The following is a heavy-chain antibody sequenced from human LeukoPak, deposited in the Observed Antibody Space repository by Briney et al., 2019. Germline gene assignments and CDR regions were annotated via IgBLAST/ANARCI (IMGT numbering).Heavy chain of an antibody. Sequence: GGSLRLSCAASGFTISSYAMSWVRQAPGKELEWVSAISGSGGSTYYADSVKGRFTISRDNSKNTLYLQMNSLRAEDTAVYYCAKGGPEGLYYYYMDVWGKGTTVTVSS. J-gene: IGHJ6*03. V-gene: IGHV3-23*01. CDR2: ISGSGGST. CDR3: AKGGPEGLYYYYMDV. D-gene: IGHD1-14*01. CDR1: GFTISSYA.